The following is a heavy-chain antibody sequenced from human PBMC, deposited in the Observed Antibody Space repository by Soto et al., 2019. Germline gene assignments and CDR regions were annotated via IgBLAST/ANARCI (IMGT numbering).Heavy chain of an antibody. V-gene: IGHV1-3*01. Sequence: ASVKVSCKASGSPFANYGIHWVRQAPGQRLEWMGWINAVYGGTKYSENFQGRVTITRDKYASTVYLGLSSLSSEDTASYYCARAGHSSSYDCWGQGTLVTVSS. CDR2: INAVYGGT. D-gene: IGHD6-6*01. CDR1: GSPFANYG. J-gene: IGHJ4*02. CDR3: ARAGHSSSYDC.